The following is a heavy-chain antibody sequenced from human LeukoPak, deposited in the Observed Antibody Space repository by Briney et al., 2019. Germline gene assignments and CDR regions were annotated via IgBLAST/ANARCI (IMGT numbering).Heavy chain of an antibody. D-gene: IGHD3-10*01. CDR2: ISWNSGSI. CDR1: GFTFDDYA. CDR3: AKAPGYYGSGSYYPPYWYFDL. Sequence: SLRLSCAASGFTFDDYAMHWVRQAPGKGLEWVSGISWNSGSIGYADSVKGRFTISRDNAKNSLYLQMNSLRAEDTALYYCAKAPGYYGSGSYYPPYWYFDLWGRGTLVTVSS. J-gene: IGHJ2*01. V-gene: IGHV3-9*01.